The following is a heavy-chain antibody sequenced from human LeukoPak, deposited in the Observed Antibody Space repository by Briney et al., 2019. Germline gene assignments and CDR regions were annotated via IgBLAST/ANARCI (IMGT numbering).Heavy chain of an antibody. CDR3: ARGRTVRYYDFYVPGIESFDY. Sequence: GASVKVSCKASGYTFTSYYMHWVRQAPGQGLEWMGIINPSGGSTSYAQKFQGRVTMTRDTSTSTVYMELSSLRSEDTAVYYCARGRTVRYYDFYVPGIESFDYWGQGTLVTLSS. J-gene: IGHJ4*02. CDR2: INPSGGST. D-gene: IGHD3-3*01. CDR1: GYTFTSYY. V-gene: IGHV1-46*01.